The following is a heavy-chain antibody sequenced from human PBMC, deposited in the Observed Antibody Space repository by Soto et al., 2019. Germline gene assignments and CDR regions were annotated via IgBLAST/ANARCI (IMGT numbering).Heavy chain of an antibody. V-gene: IGHV3-9*01. CDR3: AKDIFDVLEYLGRGAFDI. CDR1: GFGFDDYA. D-gene: IGHD3-3*02. J-gene: IGHJ3*02. Sequence: EVQLVESGGGLEQPGRSLRLSCAASGFGFDDYAMHWVRQAPGKGLEWVSGITWNRGYMGYADSVQGRFTISRDNAKNTLYLQMNSLRPEDTALYYCAKDIFDVLEYLGRGAFDIWGQGTPVTVTS. CDR2: ITWNRGYM.